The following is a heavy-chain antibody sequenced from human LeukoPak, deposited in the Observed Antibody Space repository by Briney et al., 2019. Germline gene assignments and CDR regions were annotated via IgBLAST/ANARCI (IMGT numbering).Heavy chain of an antibody. CDR3: ARGRMFTIFSYYMDV. D-gene: IGHD3-9*01. J-gene: IGHJ6*03. Sequence: ASETLSLTCAVYGGSFSGYYWSWIRQPPGKGLEWIGEINHSGSTNYNPSLKSRVTISVDTSKNQFSLKLSSVTAADTAVYYCARGRMFTIFSYYMDVWGKGTTVTVSS. CDR2: INHSGST. CDR1: GGSFSGYY. V-gene: IGHV4-34*01.